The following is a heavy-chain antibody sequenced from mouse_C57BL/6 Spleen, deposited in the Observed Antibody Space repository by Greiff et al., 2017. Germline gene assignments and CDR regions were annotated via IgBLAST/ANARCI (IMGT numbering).Heavy chain of an antibody. CDR3: TRDDYYGSRGPFAY. CDR1: GYTFTDYE. V-gene: IGHV1-15*01. D-gene: IGHD1-1*01. CDR2: IDPETGGT. J-gene: IGHJ3*01. Sequence: QVQLQQSGAELVRPGASVTLSCKASGYTFTDYEMHWVKQTPVHGLEWIGAIDPETGGTAYNQKFKGKAILTADKSSSTAYMELRSLTSEDSAVYYCTRDDYYGSRGPFAYWGQGTLVTVSA.